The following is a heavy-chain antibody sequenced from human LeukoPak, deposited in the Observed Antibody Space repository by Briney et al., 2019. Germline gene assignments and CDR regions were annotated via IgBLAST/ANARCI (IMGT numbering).Heavy chain of an antibody. CDR1: GFTFSSYG. D-gene: IGHD6-19*01. CDR3: ARDSSAVAGRFDY. CDR2: ISSSSSYI. Sequence: GGSLRLSCAASGFTFSSYGMHWVRQAPGKGLEWVSSISSSSSYIYYADSVKGRFTISRDNAKNSLYLQMNSLRAEDTAVYYCARDSSAVAGRFDYWGQGTLVTVSS. J-gene: IGHJ4*02. V-gene: IGHV3-21*01.